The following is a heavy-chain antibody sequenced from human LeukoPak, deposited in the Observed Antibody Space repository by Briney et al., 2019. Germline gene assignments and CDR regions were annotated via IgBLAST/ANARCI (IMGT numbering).Heavy chain of an antibody. CDR1: GGTFSSYA. J-gene: IGHJ5*02. CDR3: ARYYYGSGSPYNWFDP. V-gene: IGHV1-69*06. CDR2: IIPIFGTA. Sequence: SVKVSCKASGGTFSSYAISWVRQAPGQGLEWMGGIIPIFGTANYAQKFQGRVTITADKSTSTAYMELSSLRSEDTAVYYCARYYYGSGSPYNWFDPWGQGTLVTVSS. D-gene: IGHD3-10*01.